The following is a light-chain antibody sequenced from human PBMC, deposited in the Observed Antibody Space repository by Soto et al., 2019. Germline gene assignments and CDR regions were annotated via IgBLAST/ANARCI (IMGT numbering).Light chain of an antibody. V-gene: IGLV4-69*01. J-gene: IGLJ2*01. CDR2: LDADGSY. CDR3: QTWGAGIRV. Sequence: QLVLTQSPSASASLGASVKLTCTLSSGHSTYDIAWHQQQPEKGPRCLMNLDADGSYSRGDGIPDRFSGSSSGAERYLTISSLQSEDEADYYCQTWGAGIRVFGGGTKLTVL. CDR1: SGHSTYD.